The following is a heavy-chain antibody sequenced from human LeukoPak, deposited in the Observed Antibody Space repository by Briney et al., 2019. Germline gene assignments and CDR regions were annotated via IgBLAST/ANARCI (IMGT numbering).Heavy chain of an antibody. CDR3: ARGGRRGYSSSWYGWFDP. Sequence: PSETLSLTCAVSGGSISSGGYSWSWIRQPPGKGLEWIGYIYHSGSTYYNPSLKSRVTISVDRSKNQFSLKLSSVTAADTAVYYCARGGRRGYSSSWYGWFDPWGQGTLVTVSS. V-gene: IGHV4-30-2*01. J-gene: IGHJ5*02. CDR1: GGSISSGGYS. CDR2: IYHSGST. D-gene: IGHD6-13*01.